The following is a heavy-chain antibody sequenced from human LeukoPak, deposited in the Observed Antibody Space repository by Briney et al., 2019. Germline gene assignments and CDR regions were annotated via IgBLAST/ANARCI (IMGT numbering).Heavy chain of an antibody. D-gene: IGHD3-22*01. CDR3: ASSYYDSSGYYRSRYYGMDV. J-gene: IGHJ6*02. CDR1: GFTFSSYG. Sequence: GGSLRLSCAASGFTFSSYGMHWVRQAPGKGLEWVAVIWYDGSNKYYADSVKGRFTISRDNSKNSLYLQMNSLRAEDTAVYYCASSYYDSSGYYRSRYYGMDVWGQGTTVTVSS. V-gene: IGHV3-33*01. CDR2: IWYDGSNK.